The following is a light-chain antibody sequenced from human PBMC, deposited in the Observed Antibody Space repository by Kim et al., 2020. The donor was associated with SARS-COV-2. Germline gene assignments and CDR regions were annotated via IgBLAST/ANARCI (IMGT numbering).Light chain of an antibody. V-gene: IGLV7-46*01. Sequence: GGTVTLTCGSSTGPVTSDHYPYWFQQKPVQAPRTLIFDTNRRHSWTPARFSGSLFGARAALTLSGAQPEDEADYYCLLSYRDPRGVFGGGTKVTVL. CDR1: TGPVTSDHY. CDR2: DTN. J-gene: IGLJ3*02. CDR3: LLSYRDPRGV.